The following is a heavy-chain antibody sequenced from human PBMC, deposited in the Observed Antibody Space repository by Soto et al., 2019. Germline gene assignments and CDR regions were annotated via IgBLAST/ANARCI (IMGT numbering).Heavy chain of an antibody. CDR1: GFTFRNHA. D-gene: IGHD6-6*01. V-gene: IGHV3-33*08. Sequence: QVQLVESGGGVVKPGRSLRLSCAASGFTFRNHAMHWVPQAPGKGLEWVGLIWYDGTSKYYADSVKGRFTISRDNSKNTLYLEMNSLRVEDTAIYYCARDQGVVIIKDHWGQGTLVTVSS. CDR3: ARDQGVVIIKDH. J-gene: IGHJ4*02. CDR2: IWYDGTSK.